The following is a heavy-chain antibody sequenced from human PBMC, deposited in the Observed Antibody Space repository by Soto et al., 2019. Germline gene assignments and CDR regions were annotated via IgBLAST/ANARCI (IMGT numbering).Heavy chain of an antibody. CDR2: IHSGGST. D-gene: IGHD4-17*01. V-gene: IGHV3-66*01. CDR1: GFAVSTSY. Sequence: GGSLKLSCAASGFAVSTSYMKSVAAAPGKGLEWVSVIHSGGSTNHADYVKGRFTISTDVSKNTLFLQMNSLRAEDMAVYYCATILTTMTPEEHVYYGLDVWGQGT. J-gene: IGHJ6*02. CDR3: ATILTTMTPEEHVYYGLDV.